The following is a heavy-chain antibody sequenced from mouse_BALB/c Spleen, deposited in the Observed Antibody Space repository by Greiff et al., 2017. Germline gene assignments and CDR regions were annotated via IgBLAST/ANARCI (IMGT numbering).Heavy chain of an antibody. CDR2: ISDGGSYT. J-gene: IGHJ4*01. D-gene: IGHD2-12*01. V-gene: IGHV5-4*02. CDR3: AIRNYAMDY. CDR1: GFTFSDYY. Sequence: EVQGVESGGGLVKPGGSLKLSCAASGFTFSDYYMYWVRQTPEKRLEWVATISDGGSYTYYPDSVKGRFTISRDNAKNNLYLQMSSLKSEDTAMYYCAIRNYAMDYWGQGTSVTVSS.